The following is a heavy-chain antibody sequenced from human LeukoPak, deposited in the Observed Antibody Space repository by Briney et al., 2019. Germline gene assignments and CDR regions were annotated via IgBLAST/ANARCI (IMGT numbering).Heavy chain of an antibody. CDR1: GFTVGSSY. V-gene: IGHV3-53*01. J-gene: IGHJ4*02. CDR2: IYGGGNT. CDR3: ARRGDGGRSFDY. Sequence: GGSLRLSCAASGFTVGSSYMNWVRQAPGKGLEWVSLIYGGGNTYYADSVKGRFTISRDNSKNTLYLQMNSLRAEDTAVYYCARRGDGGRSFDYWAREPWSPSPQ. D-gene: IGHD4-23*01.